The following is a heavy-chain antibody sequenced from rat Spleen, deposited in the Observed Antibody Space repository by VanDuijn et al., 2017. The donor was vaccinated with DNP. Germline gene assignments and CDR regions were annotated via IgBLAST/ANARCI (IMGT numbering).Heavy chain of an antibody. CDR1: GFTFSNYD. J-gene: IGHJ1*01. D-gene: IGHD1-10*01. Sequence: EVQLEESGGGLVQPGRSLKLSCAASGFTFSNYDMAWVRQAPTKGLEWVAFISSSGGITYYRDSMKGRLTISRDNAKNTQYLQMDSLRSEDTATYYCARRGQLPYWYFDFWGPGTMVTVSS. CDR3: ARRGQLPYWYFDF. V-gene: IGHV5S13*01. CDR2: ISSSGGIT.